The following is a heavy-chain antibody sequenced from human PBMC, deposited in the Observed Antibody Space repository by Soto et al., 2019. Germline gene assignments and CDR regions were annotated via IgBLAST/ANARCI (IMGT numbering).Heavy chain of an antibody. V-gene: IGHV4-4*07. CDR1: GASLSRYY. CDR2: IYATGDT. J-gene: IGHJ5*02. D-gene: IGHD1-26*01. CDR3: VRDGTKNLRDRFEP. Sequence: TSETLFLTCNVSGASLSRYYWSWIRQPPGKGLEWIGRIYATGDTDYNPSLKSRISMSVDMSKKQFSLTLRSVTAADTAIYYCVRDGTKNLRDRFEPWGRGILVTVS.